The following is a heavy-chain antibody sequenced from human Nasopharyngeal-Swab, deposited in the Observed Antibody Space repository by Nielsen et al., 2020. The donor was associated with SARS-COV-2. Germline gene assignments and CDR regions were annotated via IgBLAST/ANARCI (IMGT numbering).Heavy chain of an antibody. CDR2: ISYDERKK. J-gene: IGHJ3*01. CDR1: GFSFNNYG. V-gene: IGHV3-30*18. D-gene: IGHD3-10*01. CDR3: AKATQIFWFGQFRNDAFDV. Sequence: GESLKISCVASGFSFNNYGMHWVRQAPGKGLEWVAVISYDERKKFYVASVEGRFTVSRDFSKNTLFLQMNSLRPEDTAVYYCAKATQIFWFGQFRNDAFDVGGQGTLVTVSS.